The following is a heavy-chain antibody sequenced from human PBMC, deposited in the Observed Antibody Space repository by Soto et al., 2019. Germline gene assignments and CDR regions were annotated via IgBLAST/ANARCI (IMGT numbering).Heavy chain of an antibody. J-gene: IGHJ3*02. CDR1: GYTFTSYY. Sequence: QVQLVQSGAEVKKPGASVKVSCKASGYTFTSYYMHWVRQAPGQGLEWMGIINPSGGSTSYAQKFQGRVTMTRDTSTSTVYMELSSLRSEDTAVYYCANLRRLGDAFDIWGQGTMVTVSS. V-gene: IGHV1-46*01. CDR3: ANLRRLGDAFDI. D-gene: IGHD6-6*01. CDR2: INPSGGST.